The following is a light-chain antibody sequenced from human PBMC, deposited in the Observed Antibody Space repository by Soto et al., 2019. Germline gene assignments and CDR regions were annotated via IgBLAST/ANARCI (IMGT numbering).Light chain of an antibody. CDR2: EVS. CDR1: TSDIGRYNY. J-gene: IGLJ2*01. Sequence: QSALTQPASVSGSPGQSITISCTGTTSDIGRYNYVAWYQQHPGKAPKVMIYEVSNRPSWISNRFSGSKSGNTASMTISGFQAEDEAHYYCSSYTTSNTLVFGGGTKVTVL. CDR3: SSYTTSNTLV. V-gene: IGLV2-14*01.